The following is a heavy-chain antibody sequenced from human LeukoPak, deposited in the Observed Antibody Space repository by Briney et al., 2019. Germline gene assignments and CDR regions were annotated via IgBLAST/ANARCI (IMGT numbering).Heavy chain of an antibody. D-gene: IGHD3/OR15-3a*01. CDR2: IYHSGST. V-gene: IGHV4-4*02. CDR3: ARDGRLRTGFDY. J-gene: IGHJ4*02. CDR1: GGSISSSNW. Sequence: PSETLSLTCAVSGGSISSSNWWSWIRQPPGKGLEWIGYIYHSGSTYYNPSLKSRVTISVDRSKNQFSLKLSSVTAADTAVYYCARDGRLRTGFDYWGQGTLVTVSS.